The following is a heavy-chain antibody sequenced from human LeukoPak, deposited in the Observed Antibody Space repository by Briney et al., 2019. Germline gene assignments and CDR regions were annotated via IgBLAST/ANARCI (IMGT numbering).Heavy chain of an antibody. J-gene: IGHJ6*02. CDR1: GYTFTGYY. D-gene: IGHD3-10*01. V-gene: IGHV1-69*02. CDR3: ATYGSGTSAATYYGMDV. Sequence: SVKVSCKASGYTFTGYYMHWVRQAPGRGLEWMGRIIPILGIANYAQKFQGRVTITADKSTSTAYMELSSLRSEDTAVYYCATYGSGTSAATYYGMDVWGQGTTVTVSS. CDR2: IIPILGIA.